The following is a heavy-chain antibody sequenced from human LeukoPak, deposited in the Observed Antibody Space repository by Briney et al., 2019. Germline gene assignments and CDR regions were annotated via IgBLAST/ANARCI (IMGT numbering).Heavy chain of an antibody. J-gene: IGHJ4*02. V-gene: IGHV1-2*02. D-gene: IGHD3-10*01. CDR3: AREQGRSMVRGVITNY. Sequence: ASVKVSCKASGYTFTGYYMHWVRQAPGQGLEWMGWINPNSGGTNYVQKFQGRVTMTRDTSISTAYMELSRLRSDDTAVYYCAREQGRSMVRGVITNYWGQGTLVTVSS. CDR2: INPNSGGT. CDR1: GYTFTGYY.